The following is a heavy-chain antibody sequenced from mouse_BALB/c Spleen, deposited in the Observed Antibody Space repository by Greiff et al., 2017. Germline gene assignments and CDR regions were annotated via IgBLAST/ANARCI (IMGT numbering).Heavy chain of an antibody. D-gene: IGHD2-10*02. Sequence: EVHLVESGGGLVQPGGSLKLSCAASGFTFSSYTMSWVRQTPEKRLEWVAYISNGGGSTYYPDTVKGRFTISRDNAKNTLYLQMSSLKSEDTAMYYCARQGYGNFYFDYWGQGTTLTVSS. V-gene: IGHV5-12-2*01. CDR3: ARQGYGNFYFDY. J-gene: IGHJ2*01. CDR2: ISNGGGST. CDR1: GFTFSSYT.